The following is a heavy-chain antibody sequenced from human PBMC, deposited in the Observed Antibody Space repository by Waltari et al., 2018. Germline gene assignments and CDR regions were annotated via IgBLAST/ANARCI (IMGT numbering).Heavy chain of an antibody. J-gene: IGHJ4*02. V-gene: IGHV3-73*01. D-gene: IGHD7-27*01. CDR1: GSIIRDYA. CDR2: IRSRFKGDAT. Sequence: EVQLVESGGALFQPGGYLNVSCAPSGSIIRDYAIHWVRQASGKGPEWVGRIRSRFKGDATAYGESVQGRFTISRDDSKNTVYLEMNSLKTDDTAVYYCIRPFEMGIDWGQGTLVTVSS. CDR3: IRPFEMGID.